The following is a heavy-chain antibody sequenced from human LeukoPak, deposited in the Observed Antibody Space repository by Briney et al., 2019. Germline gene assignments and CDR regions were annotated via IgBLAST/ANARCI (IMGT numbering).Heavy chain of an antibody. J-gene: IGHJ4*02. CDR3: AIDGDYDSSGKWVDNFDY. Sequence: ATVTVSCKASDYSFTKYGFSWGRQAPGQGLGWMGWISGHSGRTKYAQTLQDRVTMTTDTSTSTAYLGLRSLRSDDTAVYYCAIDGDYDSSGKWVDNFDYWGQGNLVTVSS. CDR2: ISGHSGRT. V-gene: IGHV1-18*01. D-gene: IGHD3-22*01. CDR1: DYSFTKYG.